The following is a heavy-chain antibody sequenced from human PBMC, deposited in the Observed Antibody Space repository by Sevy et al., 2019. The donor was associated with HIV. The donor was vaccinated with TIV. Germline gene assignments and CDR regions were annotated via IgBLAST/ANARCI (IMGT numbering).Heavy chain of an antibody. CDR1: EFIFTGYW. J-gene: IGHJ3*02. CDR2: IDQDGSDK. D-gene: IGHD3-16*01. Sequence: GGSLRLPCAASEFIFTGYWMNWVRQAPGKGLEWVANIDQDGSDKRYVDSVRGRFTISRDNANNFLYLQMSSLRADDTVVYYCARAGGWGNINHSNQILDIWGHGTKVTVSS. V-gene: IGHV3-7*01. CDR3: ARAGGWGNINHSNQILDI.